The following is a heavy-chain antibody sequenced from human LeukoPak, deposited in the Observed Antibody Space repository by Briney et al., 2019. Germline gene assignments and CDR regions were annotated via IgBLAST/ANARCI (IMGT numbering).Heavy chain of an antibody. CDR2: IYYSGST. CDR3: ARGQYSSGYSDY. Sequence: SETLSLTCTVSGGSISSYYWSWIRQPPGKGLEWIGYIYYSGSTNYNPSLKSRVTISVDTSKNQFSLKLSSVTAADTAVYYCARGQYSSGYSDYWGQGTLVTVSS. V-gene: IGHV4-59*01. CDR1: GGSISSYY. D-gene: IGHD3-22*01. J-gene: IGHJ4*02.